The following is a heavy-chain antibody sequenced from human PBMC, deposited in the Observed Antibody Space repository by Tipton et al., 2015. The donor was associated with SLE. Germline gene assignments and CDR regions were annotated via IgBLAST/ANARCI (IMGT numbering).Heavy chain of an antibody. CDR3: ARHDSGGIYYGSWSPRGTSFDP. D-gene: IGHD3-10*01. V-gene: IGHV5-51*01. Sequence: QLVQSGAEVRKPGESLKISCKGSGYRFASYWIAWVRQVPGKGLEWMGIIYPGDSDTRYSPSFQGQVTISVAKSISTAYLQWSSLKAAATAIYDCARHDSGGIYYGSWSPRGTSFDPWGQGTLVTVA. CDR1: GYRFASYW. CDR2: IYPGDSDT. J-gene: IGHJ5*02.